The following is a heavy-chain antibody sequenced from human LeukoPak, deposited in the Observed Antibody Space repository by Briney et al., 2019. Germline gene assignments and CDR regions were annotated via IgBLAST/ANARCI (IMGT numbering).Heavy chain of an antibody. CDR1: GFTFSSHA. Sequence: PGGSLRLSCAASGFTFSSHAMSWVRQAPGKGLEWVSFISGSGDSTYYADSVKGRFTVSRDNSENTLFLQMNSLRAEDTAIYYCAKDTDVVVPEYFQYWGQGTLVTVSS. V-gene: IGHV3-23*01. CDR3: AKDTDVVVPEYFQY. D-gene: IGHD2-15*01. CDR2: ISGSGDST. J-gene: IGHJ1*01.